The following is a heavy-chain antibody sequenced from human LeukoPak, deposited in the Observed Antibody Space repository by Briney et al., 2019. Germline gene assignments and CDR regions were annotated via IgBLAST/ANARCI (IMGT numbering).Heavy chain of an antibody. CDR3: ARHFRGQLLSWFDP. J-gene: IGHJ5*02. V-gene: IGHV4-59*05. D-gene: IGHD2-2*01. Sequence: SETLSLTCTVSGASISNYYWSWIRQSPGKGLEWIGSIYYSGSTYYNPSLKSRVTISVDTSKNQFSLKLSSVTAADTAVYYCARHFRGQLLSWFDPWGQGTLVTVSS. CDR1: GASISNYY. CDR2: IYYSGST.